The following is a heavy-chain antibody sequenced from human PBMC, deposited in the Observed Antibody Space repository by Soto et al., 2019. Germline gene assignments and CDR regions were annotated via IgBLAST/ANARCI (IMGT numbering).Heavy chain of an antibody. Sequence: GGSLRLSCAASGFTFSSYAMSWVRQAPGKGLEWVSAISGSGDSTYYADSVKGGFTISRDNSKNTLYLQMNSLRAEDTAVYYCAKAPEEYSSSWYDFYYGMDVWGQGTTVTVSS. CDR1: GFTFSSYA. J-gene: IGHJ6*02. CDR2: ISGSGDST. D-gene: IGHD6-13*01. CDR3: AKAPEEYSSSWYDFYYGMDV. V-gene: IGHV3-23*01.